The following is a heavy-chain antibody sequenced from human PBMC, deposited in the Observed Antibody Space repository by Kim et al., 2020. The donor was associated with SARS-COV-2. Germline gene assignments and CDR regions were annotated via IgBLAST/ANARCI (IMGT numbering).Heavy chain of an antibody. V-gene: IGHV3-11*01. J-gene: IGHJ6*02. CDR3: ATALAMVNYYYYGMDV. CDR1: GFTFSDYY. D-gene: IGHD5-18*01. Sequence: GGSLRLSCAASGFTFSDYYMSWIRQAPGKGLEWVSYISSSGSTIYYADSVKGRFTISRDNAKNSLYLQMNSLRAEDTAVYYCATALAMVNYYYYGMDVWGQGTTVTVSS. CDR2: ISSSGSTI.